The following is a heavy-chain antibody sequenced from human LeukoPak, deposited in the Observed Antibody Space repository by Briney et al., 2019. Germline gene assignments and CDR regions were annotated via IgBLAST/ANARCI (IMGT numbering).Heavy chain of an antibody. D-gene: IGHD1-1*01. J-gene: IGHJ4*02. CDR2: IKHDGGEQ. CDR3: ARDKLEAAVTGTSFDY. Sequence: QPGGSLRLSCAVSGFTFSSYWMSCVRQAPGKGLEWVANIKHDGGEQYYVDSVKGRFTISRDNAKNSLYLQMDSLRAEDTAVYYCARDKLEAAVTGTSFDYWGQGTLVTVSS. V-gene: IGHV3-7*03. CDR1: GFTFSSYW.